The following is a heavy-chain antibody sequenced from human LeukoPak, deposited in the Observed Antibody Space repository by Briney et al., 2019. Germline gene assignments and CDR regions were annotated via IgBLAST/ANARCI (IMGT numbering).Heavy chain of an antibody. CDR3: ARVGKAGELCDY. CDR2: INQDGSEK. CDR1: GFTLSNYW. J-gene: IGHJ4*02. Sequence: GGSLRLSCAASGFTLSNYWMSWVRQAPGKGLEWVANINQDGSEKHYVDSVKGRFAISRDNAKNSLYLQMNSLRAEDTAVYYCARVGKAGELCDYWGQGTLVTVSS. D-gene: IGHD3-16*01. V-gene: IGHV3-7*01.